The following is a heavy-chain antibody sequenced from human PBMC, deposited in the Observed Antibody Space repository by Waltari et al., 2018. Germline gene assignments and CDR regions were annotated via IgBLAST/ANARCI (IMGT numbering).Heavy chain of an antibody. D-gene: IGHD2-15*01. V-gene: IGHV3-53*01. J-gene: IGHJ4*02. CDR2: IYSVVST. Sequence: EVQLVESGGGLIQPGGSLRLSCAASGFTVSSNYMSWVRQAPGKGLEWVSCIYSVVSTYYADSVKGRFTISRDNSKNTLYLQMNSLRAEDTAVYDCARLLSSGGFDYWGQGTLVTVSS. CDR3: ARLLSSGGFDY. CDR1: GFTVSSNY.